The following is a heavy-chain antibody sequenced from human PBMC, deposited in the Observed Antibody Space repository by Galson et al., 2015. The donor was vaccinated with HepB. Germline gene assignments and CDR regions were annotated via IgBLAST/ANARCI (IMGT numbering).Heavy chain of an antibody. J-gene: IGHJ3*02. Sequence: ETLSLTCTVSGGSISSYYWSWIRQPPGKGLEWIGYIYYSGSTNYNPSLKSRVTISVDTSKNQFSLKLSSVTAADTAVYYCARHGDYYDSSGFDIWGQGTMVTVSS. D-gene: IGHD3-22*01. V-gene: IGHV4-59*08. CDR2: IYYSGST. CDR1: GGSISSYY. CDR3: ARHGDYYDSSGFDI.